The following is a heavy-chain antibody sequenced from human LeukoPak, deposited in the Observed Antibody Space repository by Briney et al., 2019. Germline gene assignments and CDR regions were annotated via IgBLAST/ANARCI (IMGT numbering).Heavy chain of an antibody. V-gene: IGHV1-2*06. CDR2: INPNSGGT. CDR3: ARSGIRVVGATNFDY. D-gene: IGHD1-26*01. CDR1: GYTFTGYY. Sequence: ASVKVSCKASGYTFTGYYMHWVRQAPRQGLEWMGRINPNSGGTNYAQKFQGRVTMTRDTSISTAYMELSRLRSDDTAVYYCARSGIRVVGATNFDYWGQGTLVTVSS. J-gene: IGHJ4*02.